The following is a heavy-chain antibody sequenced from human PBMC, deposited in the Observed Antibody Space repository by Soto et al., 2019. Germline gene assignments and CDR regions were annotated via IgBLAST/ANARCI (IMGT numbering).Heavy chain of an antibody. J-gene: IGHJ4*02. CDR1: GYSFTSYW. CDR2: IDPSDSYT. CDR3: EIGYFDWLLVDYFDY. D-gene: IGHD3-9*01. Sequence: PGESLKISCKGSGYSFTSYWISWVRQMPGKGLEWMGRIDPSDSYTNYSPSFQGHVTISADKSISTAYLQWSSLKASDTAMYYCEIGYFDWLLVDYFDYWGQGTLVTVSS. V-gene: IGHV5-10-1*01.